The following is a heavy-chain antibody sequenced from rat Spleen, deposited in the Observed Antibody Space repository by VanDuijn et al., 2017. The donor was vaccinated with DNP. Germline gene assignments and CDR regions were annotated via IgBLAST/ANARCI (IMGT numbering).Heavy chain of an antibody. CDR3: ARDGQWDYLDY. V-gene: IGHV2S12*01. CDR1: GFSLTTYG. J-gene: IGHJ2*01. D-gene: IGHD1-1*01. Sequence: QVQLKESGPGLVQPSQTLSLTCSVSGFSLTTYGVSWVRQPPGKGLEWISAISGGGDTYYNSALKSRLNISRDTSKSQVFLKVNSLQAEDTATYYCARDGQWDYLDYWGQGVMVTVSS. CDR2: ISGGGDT.